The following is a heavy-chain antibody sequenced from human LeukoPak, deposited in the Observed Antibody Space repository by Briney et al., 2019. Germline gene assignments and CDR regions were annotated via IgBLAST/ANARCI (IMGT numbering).Heavy chain of an antibody. Sequence: GASVKVSCKASNYTFTDYAIHWVRQAPGQGLEWMGWINTNTGNPTYAQGFTGRFVFSLDTSVSTAYLQISSLKAEDTAVYYCARDPGGGLRYFDWLPQFDYWGQGTLVTVSS. CDR1: NYTFTDYA. D-gene: IGHD3-9*01. CDR2: INTNTGNP. CDR3: ARDPGGGLRYFDWLPQFDY. J-gene: IGHJ4*02. V-gene: IGHV7-4-1*02.